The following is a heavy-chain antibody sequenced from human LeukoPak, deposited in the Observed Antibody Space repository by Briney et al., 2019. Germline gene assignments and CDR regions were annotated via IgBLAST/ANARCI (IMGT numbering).Heavy chain of an antibody. D-gene: IGHD6-13*01. V-gene: IGHV4-39*01. CDR2: IYYSGST. J-gene: IGHJ4*02. CDR3: ASGQQLVLSY. Sequence: SETLSLTCTVSGGSISSSSYYWGWIRQPPGKGLGWIGSIYYSGSTYYNPSLKSRVTISVDTSKNQFSLKLSSVTAADTAVYYCASGQQLVLSYWGQGTLVTVSS. CDR1: GGSISSSSYY.